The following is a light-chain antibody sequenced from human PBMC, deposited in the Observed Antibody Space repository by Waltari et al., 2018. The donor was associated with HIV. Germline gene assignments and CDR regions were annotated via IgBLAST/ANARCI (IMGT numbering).Light chain of an antibody. V-gene: IGLV1-40*01. J-gene: IGLJ2*01. CDR3: QSFDSSLTTSGVI. CDR2: ANI. CDR1: SSNIRAGYA. Sequence: QSVLTQPPSASGTPGQRVTISCTGSSSNIRAGYAVHWYQQLPGTAPKLLIYANINRPSGVPDRFSGSKSGSSASLAITGLQAEDEAHYYCQSFDSSLTTSGVIFGGGTKLTVL.